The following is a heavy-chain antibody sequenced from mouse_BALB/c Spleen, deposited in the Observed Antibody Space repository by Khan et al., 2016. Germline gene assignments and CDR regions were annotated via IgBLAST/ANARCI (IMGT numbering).Heavy chain of an antibody. D-gene: IGHD2-2*01. Sequence: QIQLVQSGPELKKPGETVKISCKASGYTFTDYSMHWVKQAPGKGLKWMGWINTETGEPTYADDFKGRFAFSLETSASTAYLQINNLKNEDTATXFCARGGLRRGTWFAYWGQGTLVTVSA. CDR3: ARGGLRRGTWFAY. CDR2: INTETGEP. V-gene: IGHV9-2-1*01. J-gene: IGHJ3*01. CDR1: GYTFTDYS.